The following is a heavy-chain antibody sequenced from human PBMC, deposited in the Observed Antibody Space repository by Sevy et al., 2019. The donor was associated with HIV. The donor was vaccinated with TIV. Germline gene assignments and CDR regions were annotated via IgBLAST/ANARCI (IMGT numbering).Heavy chain of an antibody. V-gene: IGHV1-69*13. CDR1: GGTFSSYA. D-gene: IGHD5-12*01. Sequence: ASVKVSCKASGGTFSSYAISWVRQAPGQGLEWMGGIIPIFGTANYAQKFQGRVPITADESTSTAYMELSSLRSEDTAVYYCASQYPVATVYYYYGMDVWGQGTTVTVSS. CDR3: ASQYPVATVYYYYGMDV. CDR2: IIPIFGTA. J-gene: IGHJ6*02.